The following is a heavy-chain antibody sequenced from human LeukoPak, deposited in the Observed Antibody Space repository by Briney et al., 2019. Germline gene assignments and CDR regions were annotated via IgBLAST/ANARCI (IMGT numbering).Heavy chain of an antibody. D-gene: IGHD2-2*01. CDR3: ARDQGTRIVVVPAYDYYYGMDV. J-gene: IGHJ6*04. V-gene: IGHV3-7*03. CDR2: IKQDGSEK. CDR1: GFTFSSYW. Sequence: GGSLRLSCAASGFTFSSYWMSWVRQAPGKGLEWVANIKQDGSEKYYVDSVKGRFTISRDNAKNSLYLRMNSLRAEDTAVYYCARDQGTRIVVVPAYDYYYGMDVWGKGTTVTVSS.